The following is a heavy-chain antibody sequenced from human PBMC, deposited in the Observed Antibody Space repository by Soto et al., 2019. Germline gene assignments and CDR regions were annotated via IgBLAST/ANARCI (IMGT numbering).Heavy chain of an antibody. CDR1: GYTFTSYD. Sequence: ASGKVSCKASGYTFTSYDINWVRQATGQGLEWMGWMNPNSGNTGYAQKFQGRVTMTRNTSISTAYMELSSLRSEDTAVYYCARGYCSSTSCYRAPHYWGQGTLVTVSS. D-gene: IGHD2-2*02. CDR3: ARGYCSSTSCYRAPHY. V-gene: IGHV1-8*01. CDR2: MNPNSGNT. J-gene: IGHJ4*02.